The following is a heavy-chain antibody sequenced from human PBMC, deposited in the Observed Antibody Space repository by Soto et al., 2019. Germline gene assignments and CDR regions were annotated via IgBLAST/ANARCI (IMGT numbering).Heavy chain of an antibody. V-gene: IGHV3-23*01. CDR2: ISGSGTGT. J-gene: IGHJ4*02. CDR3: AKEGGGGAAMVTSYFDY. Sequence: EVQLLESGGGLVQPGGSRRLSCAASGITFNNYALNWVRQAPGKGLEWVSGISGSGTGTYYADSVKGRFTISRDNSKSTVYLHMNSLRADDTAIYYCAKEGGGGAAMVTSYFDYWGQGTLVTVSS. CDR1: GITFNNYA. D-gene: IGHD5-18*01.